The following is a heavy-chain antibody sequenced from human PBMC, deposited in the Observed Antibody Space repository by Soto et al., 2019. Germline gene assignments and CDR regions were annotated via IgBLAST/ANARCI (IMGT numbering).Heavy chain of an antibody. CDR3: ATQATGYYYGWFDP. Sequence: QLLLQESGPVLVKPSETLSLTCTVSGGAILDSTYYWAWIRQPPGKGLEWIGTIFYSGGTFYTPSLKSRVTMSVDTSKNQFSLKLTSVTAADTAVYFCATQATGYYYGWFDPWGQGTLVTVSS. V-gene: IGHV4-39*01. D-gene: IGHD3-22*01. CDR1: GGAILDSTYY. CDR2: IFYSGGT. J-gene: IGHJ5*02.